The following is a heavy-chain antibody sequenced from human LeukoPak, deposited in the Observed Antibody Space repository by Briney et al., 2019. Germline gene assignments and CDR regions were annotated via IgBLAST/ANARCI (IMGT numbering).Heavy chain of an antibody. Sequence: GLSLKISCQASGYSFTSYWIGWARPMPGKGLEWMGIIYPGDSDTRYSPSFQGQVTISADKSISTAYLQWSSLKASDTAMYYCARHLMSLYAFDIWGQGTMVTGSS. CDR2: IYPGDSDT. CDR3: ARHLMSLYAFDI. V-gene: IGHV5-51*01. J-gene: IGHJ3*02. CDR1: GYSFTSYW.